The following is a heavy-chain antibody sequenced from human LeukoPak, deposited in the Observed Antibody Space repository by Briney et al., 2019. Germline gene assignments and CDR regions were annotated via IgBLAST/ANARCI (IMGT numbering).Heavy chain of an antibody. CDR1: GFTVSSNY. Sequence: GGSLRLSCAASGFTVSSNYMSWVRQAPGKGLEWVSAISGSGGSTYYADSVKGRFTISRDNSKNTLYLQMNSLRAEDTAVYYCAKDQRPITMIVVVLYYFDYWGQGTLVTVSS. J-gene: IGHJ4*02. V-gene: IGHV3-23*01. D-gene: IGHD3-22*01. CDR2: ISGSGGST. CDR3: AKDQRPITMIVVVLYYFDY.